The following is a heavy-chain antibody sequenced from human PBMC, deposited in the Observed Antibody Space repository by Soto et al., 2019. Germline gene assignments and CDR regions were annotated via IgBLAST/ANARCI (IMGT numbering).Heavy chain of an antibody. Sequence: EASVKVSCKASGYTFTSYGISWVRQAPGQGLEWMGWISAYNGNTNYAQKLQGRVTMTTDTSTSTAYMELRSLRSDDTAVYYCARDFRYGGHDAFDIWGQGTMVTVSS. CDR3: ARDFRYGGHDAFDI. CDR1: GYTFTSYG. V-gene: IGHV1-18*01. J-gene: IGHJ3*02. CDR2: ISAYNGNT. D-gene: IGHD4-17*01.